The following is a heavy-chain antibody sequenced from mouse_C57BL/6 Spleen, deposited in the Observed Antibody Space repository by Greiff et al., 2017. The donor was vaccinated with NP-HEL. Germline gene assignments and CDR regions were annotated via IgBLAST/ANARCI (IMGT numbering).Heavy chain of an antibody. J-gene: IGHJ1*03. V-gene: IGHV5-9*01. CDR1: GFTFSSYT. CDR2: ISGGGGNT. Sequence: EVKLVESGGGLVKPGGSLKLSCAASGFTFSSYTMSWVRQIPEKRLEWVATISGGGGNTYYPASVRGRFPISRANAKNTLYLQMSSLRSEDTALYYCARHSPTGTDWYFDVWGTGTTVTVSS. D-gene: IGHD4-1*02. CDR3: ARHSPTGTDWYFDV.